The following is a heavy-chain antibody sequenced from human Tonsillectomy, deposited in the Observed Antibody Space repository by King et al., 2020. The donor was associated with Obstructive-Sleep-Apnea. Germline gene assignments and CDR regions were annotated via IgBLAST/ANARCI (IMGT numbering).Heavy chain of an antibody. CDR2: IRSIMRTI. Sequence: VQLVESGGGLVQPGGSLRLSCAVSGFTFSSYSMNWVRQAPGKGLEWGSYIRSIMRTIYCGDSVRCRFTSSRDNAKNSLYLQMNSLRAEDTAVYYCARDYSGSYGGFDYWGQGTLVTVSS. CDR3: ARDYSGSYGGFDY. D-gene: IGHD1-26*01. J-gene: IGHJ4*02. V-gene: IGHV3-48*01. CDR1: GFTFSSYS.